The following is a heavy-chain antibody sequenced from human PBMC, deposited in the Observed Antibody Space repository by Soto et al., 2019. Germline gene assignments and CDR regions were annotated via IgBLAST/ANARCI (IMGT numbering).Heavy chain of an antibody. V-gene: IGHV4-59*01. Sequence: PSETLSLTCSVSGGSIGGSYWSWIRQSPGKGLEWLGYVYYTGSTNYSPSLRSRVSISVDTSKNEFSLRLRSVTAADTAVYFCARSVAVPGAHIDYWGKGTQVTVSS. CDR1: GGSIGGSY. J-gene: IGHJ4*02. D-gene: IGHD6-19*01. CDR3: ARSVAVPGAHIDY. CDR2: VYYTGST.